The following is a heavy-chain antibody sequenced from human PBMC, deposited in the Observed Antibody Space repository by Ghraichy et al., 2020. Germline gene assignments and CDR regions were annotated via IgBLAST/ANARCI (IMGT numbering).Heavy chain of an antibody. Sequence: SVKVSCKASGGTFSSYAISWVRQAPGQGLEWMGGIIPIFGTANYAQKFQGRVTITADESTSTAYMELSSLRSEDTAVYYCARDLRGPRDGYNPRFDYWGQGTLVTVSS. D-gene: IGHD5-24*01. CDR2: IIPIFGTA. CDR3: ARDLRGPRDGYNPRFDY. V-gene: IGHV1-69*13. CDR1: GGTFSSYA. J-gene: IGHJ4*02.